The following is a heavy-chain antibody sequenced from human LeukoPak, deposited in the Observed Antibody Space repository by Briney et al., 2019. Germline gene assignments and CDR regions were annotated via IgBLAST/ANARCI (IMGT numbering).Heavy chain of an antibody. J-gene: IGHJ4*02. CDR2: ISNSGSA. V-gene: IGHV4-59*13. CDR3: AGYDHSNYLAY. Sequence: SETLSLTCTVSGVSISTNYWNWIRQSPEKGLEWIGYISNSGSADRHPSLKSCVTISLDPSKTQLSLSLNSVTAADTAVYFCAGYDHSNYLAYWGQGARVTVSS. CDR1: GVSISTNY. D-gene: IGHD3-16*01.